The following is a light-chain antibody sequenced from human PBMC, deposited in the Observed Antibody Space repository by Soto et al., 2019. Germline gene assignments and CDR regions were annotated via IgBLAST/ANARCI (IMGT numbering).Light chain of an antibody. CDR1: QSINSE. V-gene: IGKV3-15*01. J-gene: IGKJ2*01. CDR3: QQGHIARLI. CDR2: GAS. Sequence: EIVMTQSPATLSLSPGERAALSCRASQSINSELAWYQQKPGQPPRLLIYGASTRATGVPARFTGSESGSAFHLNISGLESEDFAVYYCQQGHIARLIFGQGPRLEI.